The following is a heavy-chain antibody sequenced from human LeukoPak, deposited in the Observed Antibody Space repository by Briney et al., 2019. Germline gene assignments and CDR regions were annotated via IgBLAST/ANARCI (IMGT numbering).Heavy chain of an antibody. CDR3: ARALGYSSSWYDY. V-gene: IGHV6-1*01. D-gene: IGHD6-13*01. J-gene: IGHJ4*02. Sequence: SQTLSLTCAISGDSFSSNSAAWNWIRQSPSRGLEWLGRTYYRSKWYNDYAVSVKSRITINPDTSKNQFSLQLNSVAPEDTAVYYCARALGYSSSWYDYWGQGTLVTVSS. CDR1: GDSFSSNSAA. CDR2: TYYRSKWYN.